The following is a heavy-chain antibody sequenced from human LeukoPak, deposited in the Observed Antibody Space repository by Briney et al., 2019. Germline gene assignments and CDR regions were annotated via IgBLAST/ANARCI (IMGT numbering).Heavy chain of an antibody. Sequence: GGSLRLSCAASGFTFSSYWMNWVRQAPGKGLEWVANIKQDGSEKYYVDSVKGRFTISRDNAKNSLYLQMNSLRAEDTAVYYCARYTTAGYSSGWYGPSFNYWGQGTLVTVSS. D-gene: IGHD6-19*01. V-gene: IGHV3-7*01. CDR2: IKQDGSEK. CDR3: ARYTTAGYSSGWYGPSFNY. J-gene: IGHJ4*02. CDR1: GFTFSSYW.